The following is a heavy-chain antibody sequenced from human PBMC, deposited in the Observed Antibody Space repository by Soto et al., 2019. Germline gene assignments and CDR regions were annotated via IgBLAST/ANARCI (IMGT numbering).Heavy chain of an antibody. V-gene: IGHV3-49*03. D-gene: IGHD1-26*01. CDR3: TRVSARYRDAFDV. J-gene: IGHJ3*01. CDR1: RFTFGDYA. Sequence: GGSLRLSCTASRFTFGDYALSWFRQAPGKGLEWVGFINSKYYGGTTDYAASVIGRFTISRDDSKSIAYLQMNSLKIEDTAVYYCTRVSARYRDAFDVWGQGTLVTVSS. CDR2: INSKYYGGTT.